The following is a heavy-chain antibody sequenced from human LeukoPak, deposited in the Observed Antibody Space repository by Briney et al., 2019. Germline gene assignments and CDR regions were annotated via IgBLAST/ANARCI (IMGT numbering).Heavy chain of an antibody. D-gene: IGHD6-6*01. CDR3: AIDHSSSTFDP. Sequence: PGGSLRLSCAASGFTVSSNYMSWVRQAPGKGLEWVSVIYSGGSTYYADSVKGRFTISRDNSKNTLYLQLNSLRAEDTAVYYCAIDHSSSTFDPWDQGTLVTVSS. J-gene: IGHJ5*02. CDR1: GFTVSSNY. CDR2: IYSGGST. V-gene: IGHV3-53*01.